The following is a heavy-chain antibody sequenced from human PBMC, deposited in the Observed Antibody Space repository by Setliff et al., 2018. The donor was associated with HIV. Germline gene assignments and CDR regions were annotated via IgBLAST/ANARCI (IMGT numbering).Heavy chain of an antibody. CDR1: RYTFTGHY. J-gene: IGHJ6*03. Sequence: SCKASRYTFTGHYMHWVRQAPGQGLEWVGWINPSSGGTDYAQKFQGRVTMTRDTSISTAYMELSRLTSDDTAVYYCARDGRYCSGGSCFTNRASYYYYYMDVWGKGTTVTVSS. V-gene: IGHV1-2*02. CDR2: INPSSGGT. D-gene: IGHD2-15*01. CDR3: ARDGRYCSGGSCFTNRASYYYYYMDV.